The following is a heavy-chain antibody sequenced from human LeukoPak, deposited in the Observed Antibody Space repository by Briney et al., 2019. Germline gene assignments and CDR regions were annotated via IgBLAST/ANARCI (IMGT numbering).Heavy chain of an antibody. CDR2: IYSGGST. CDR3: ALSSGWSHFDY. Sequence: GGSLRLSCAASGFTVSSNYMSWVRQAPGKGLEWVSVIYSGGSTYYADSVKGRFTISRHNSKNTLYLQINSLRAEDTAVYYCALSSGWSHFDYWGQGTLVTVSS. D-gene: IGHD6-19*01. J-gene: IGHJ4*02. V-gene: IGHV3-53*04. CDR1: GFTVSSNY.